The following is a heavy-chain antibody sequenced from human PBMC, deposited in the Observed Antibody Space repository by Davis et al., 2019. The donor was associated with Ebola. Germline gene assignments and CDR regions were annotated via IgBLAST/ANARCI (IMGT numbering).Heavy chain of an antibody. V-gene: IGHV4-34*01. CDR1: GGSFSGYY. D-gene: IGHD2-15*01. CDR3: ARGGYCSGGSCGYYYYYYGMDV. CDR2: INHSGST. Sequence: MPSETLSLTCAVYGGSFSGYYCSWIRQPPGKGLEWIGEINHSGSTNYNPSLKSRVTISVDTSKNQFSLKLSSVTAADTAVYYCARGGYCSGGSCGYYYYYYGMDVWGQGTTVTVSS. J-gene: IGHJ6*02.